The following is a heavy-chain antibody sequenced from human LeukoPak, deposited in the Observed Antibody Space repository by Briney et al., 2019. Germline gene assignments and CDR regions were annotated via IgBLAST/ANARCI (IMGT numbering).Heavy chain of an antibody. V-gene: IGHV4-59*01. J-gene: IGHJ5*02. CDR3: ATSSSWPSYWFDP. D-gene: IGHD6-13*01. Sequence: SETLSLTCTVSGGSISSYYWSWIRQPPGKGLEWIGYIYYSGSTNYNPSLKSRVTISVDTSKNQFSLKLSSVTAADTAVYYCATSSSWPSYWFDPWGQGTLVTVSS. CDR2: IYYSGST. CDR1: GGSISSYY.